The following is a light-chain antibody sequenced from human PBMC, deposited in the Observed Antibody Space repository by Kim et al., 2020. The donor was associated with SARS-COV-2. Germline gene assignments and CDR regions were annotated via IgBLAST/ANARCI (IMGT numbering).Light chain of an antibody. CDR1: QGSSSN. V-gene: IGKV3-15*01. CDR2: GAS. J-gene: IGKJ1*01. Sequence: VSPGRRAALCSRASQGSSSNLAWYQQKPGQAPRLLIYGASTRATGIPARFSGSGSGTEFTLTISSLRSEDFAVYYCQQYSSWPPTFGQGTKVDIK. CDR3: QQYSSWPPT.